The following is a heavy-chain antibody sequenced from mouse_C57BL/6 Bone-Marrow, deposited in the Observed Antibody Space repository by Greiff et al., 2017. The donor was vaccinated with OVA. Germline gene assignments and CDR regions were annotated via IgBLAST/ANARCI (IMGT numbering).Heavy chain of an antibody. Sequence: VQLQQPGAELVMPGASVKLSCKASGYTFTSYWITWVKQRPGQGLEWIGDIYPGSGSTNYNEKFKSKATLTVDTSSSTAYMQLSSLTSEDSAVYYCARRGYDFDYWGQGTTLTVSS. CDR1: GYTFTSYW. J-gene: IGHJ2*01. V-gene: IGHV1-55*01. D-gene: IGHD3-1*01. CDR2: IYPGSGST. CDR3: ARRGYDFDY.